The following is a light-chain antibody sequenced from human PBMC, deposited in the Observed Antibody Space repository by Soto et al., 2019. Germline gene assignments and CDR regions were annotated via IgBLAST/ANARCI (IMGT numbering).Light chain of an antibody. CDR3: QCYCNELGGYRS. J-gene: IGLJ2*01. V-gene: IGLV1-40*01. CDR1: SSNIGAGYD. Sequence: QPVLTQPPSVSGAPGQRVTISCTGSSSNIGAGYDVFWYQQRPGAVPRLLIYDNIYRPSGVPDRFSGSQSGTSASLAITGVQADDVVDYDCQCYCNELGGYRSFGGGTQLTVL. CDR2: DNI.